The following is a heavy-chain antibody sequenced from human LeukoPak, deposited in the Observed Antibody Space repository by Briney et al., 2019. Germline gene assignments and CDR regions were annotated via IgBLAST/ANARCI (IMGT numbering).Heavy chain of an antibody. Sequence: SETLSLTCTVSGGSISSSNYYWSWIRQPPGKGLEWIGEINHSGSTNYNPSLKSRVTISVDTSKNQFSLKLSSVTAADTAVYYCARGQLLWFGELSRKAFDIWGQGTMVTVSS. CDR3: ARGQLLWFGELSRKAFDI. J-gene: IGHJ3*02. D-gene: IGHD3-10*01. V-gene: IGHV4-39*07. CDR2: INHSGST. CDR1: GGSISSSNYY.